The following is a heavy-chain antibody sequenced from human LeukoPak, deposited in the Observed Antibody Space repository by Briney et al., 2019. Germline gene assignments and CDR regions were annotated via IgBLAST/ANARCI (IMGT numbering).Heavy chain of an antibody. J-gene: IGHJ4*01. CDR2: TKPDGSEK. D-gene: IGHD3-10*01. CDR3: AGSFGDVKNF. CDR1: GFDFKDHW. Sequence: PGGSLTLSCAGSGFDFKDHWMSWLRQAPGKGPEWVAHTKPDGSEKYYVDSVKGRFIISRDDTRNSLSLQMNSLRAEDTAVYYCAGSFGDVKNFWGQGTLVTVSS. V-gene: IGHV3-7*01.